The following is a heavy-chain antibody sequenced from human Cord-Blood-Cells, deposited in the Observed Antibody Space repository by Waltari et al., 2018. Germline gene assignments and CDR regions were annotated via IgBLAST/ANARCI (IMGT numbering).Heavy chain of an antibody. J-gene: IGHJ6*02. CDR2: IWYDGSNK. V-gene: IGHV3-33*01. CDR3: AREVAYCGGDCYYYYYGMDV. CDR1: GFTFSSYG. D-gene: IGHD2-21*01. Sequence: QVQLVEYGGGVVQPGRSLRLSCAASGFTFSSYGMHWVRQAPGKGLEWVAVIWYDGSNKTSADSVKGRFTIARDNSKNTLYLQMNSLRAEDTAVYYCAREVAYCGGDCYYYYYGMDVWGQVTTVTVSS.